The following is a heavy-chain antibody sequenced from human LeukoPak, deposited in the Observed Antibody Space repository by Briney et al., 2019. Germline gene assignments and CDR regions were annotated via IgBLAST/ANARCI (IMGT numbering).Heavy chain of an antibody. D-gene: IGHD6-13*01. V-gene: IGHV4-59*08. Sequence: SETLSLTCTVSGGSIGGYYWSWIRQPPGKGLEYIAYIYYSGSTDYNPSLKSRVTISVDTSKNQFSLKLSSVTAADTAVYYCARLNIIGSSPVHHFDYWGQGTLVTVSS. CDR2: IYYSGST. CDR1: GGSIGGYY. J-gene: IGHJ4*02. CDR3: ARLNIIGSSPVHHFDY.